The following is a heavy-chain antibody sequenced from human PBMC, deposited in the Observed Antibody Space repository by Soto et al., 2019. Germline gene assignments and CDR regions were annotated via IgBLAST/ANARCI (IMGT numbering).Heavy chain of an antibody. Sequence: SENLCLPWGGYGGFLSGGAWSGSRQPPWKGLEWIGEINHSGSTNYNPSLKSRVTISVDTSKNQFSLKLSSVTAADTAVYYCARDRVYGGNPNGYYYYGMDVWGQGTTVTVSS. CDR3: ARDRVYGGNPNGYYYYGMDV. D-gene: IGHD4-17*01. J-gene: IGHJ6*02. V-gene: IGHV4-34*01. CDR1: GGFLSGGA. CDR2: INHSGST.